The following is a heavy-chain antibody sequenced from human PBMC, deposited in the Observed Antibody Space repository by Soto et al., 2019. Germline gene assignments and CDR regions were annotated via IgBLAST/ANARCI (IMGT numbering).Heavy chain of an antibody. CDR1: GGSFSGYY. J-gene: IGHJ4*02. V-gene: IGHV4-34*01. D-gene: IGHD2-8*01. Sequence: SETLSLTCAVYGGSFSGYYWSWIRQPPGKGLEWIGEINHSGSTNYNPSLKSRVTISVDTSKNQFSLKLSSVTAADTAVYYCAWRCTNGVCHHFDYWGQGTLVTVSS. CDR3: AWRCTNGVCHHFDY. CDR2: INHSGST.